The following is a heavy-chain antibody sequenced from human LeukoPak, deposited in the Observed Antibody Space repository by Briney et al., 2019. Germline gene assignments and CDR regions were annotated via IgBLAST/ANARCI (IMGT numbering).Heavy chain of an antibody. V-gene: IGHV3-30*02. CDR1: GFTFSSYG. CDR2: IRYDGSNK. CDR3: AKDNKVGASYYYYYMDV. J-gene: IGHJ6*03. Sequence: PGGSLRLSCAASGFTFSSYGMHWVRQAPGKGLEWVAFIRYDGSNKYYADSVKGRFTISRDNSKNTLYLQMNSLRAEDTAVYYCAKDNKVGASYYYYYMDVWGKGTTVTISS. D-gene: IGHD1-26*01.